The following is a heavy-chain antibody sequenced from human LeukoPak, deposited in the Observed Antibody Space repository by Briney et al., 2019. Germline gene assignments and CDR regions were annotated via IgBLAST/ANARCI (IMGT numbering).Heavy chain of an antibody. CDR3: ARGRRYYYGSGSYFSPNYYYYYMDV. Sequence: SETLSLTCAVYGGSFSGYYWSWIRQPPGKGLEWIGEINHSGSTNYNPSLKSRVTISVDTSKNQFSLKLSSVTAADTAVYYCARGRRYYYGSGSYFSPNYYYYYMDVWGKGTTVTVSS. D-gene: IGHD3-10*01. J-gene: IGHJ6*03. V-gene: IGHV4-34*01. CDR2: INHSGST. CDR1: GGSFSGYY.